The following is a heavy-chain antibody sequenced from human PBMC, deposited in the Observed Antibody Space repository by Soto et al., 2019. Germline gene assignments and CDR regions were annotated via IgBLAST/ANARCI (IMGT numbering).Heavy chain of an antibody. CDR1: GGSISSYY. CDR2: IYYSGST. J-gene: IGHJ6*02. D-gene: IGHD3-10*01. CDR3: ARDDGDGFGESYGMDV. Sequence: SETLSLTCTVSGGSISSYYWSWIRQPPGKGLEWIGYIYYSGSTNYNPSLKSRVTISVEASKNQFALKLSSVTAADTAVYYCARDDGDGFGESYGMDVWGQGTTVTVSS. V-gene: IGHV4-59*01.